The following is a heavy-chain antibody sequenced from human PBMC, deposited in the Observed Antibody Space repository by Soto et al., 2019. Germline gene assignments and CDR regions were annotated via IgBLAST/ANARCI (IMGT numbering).Heavy chain of an antibody. D-gene: IGHD6-13*01. CDR3: ARARVYATGPLDF. CDR1: GFTFSRNT. V-gene: IGHV3-21*06. J-gene: IGHJ4*02. Sequence: PGGSLRLSCVTSGFTFSRNTMNWVRQAPGKGLEWVASITSSGSYVYYADSVKGRVTISRDNAKNSLFLDMNSLTGEDTAVYYCARARVYATGPLDFWGQGXLVTVSS. CDR2: ITSSGSYV.